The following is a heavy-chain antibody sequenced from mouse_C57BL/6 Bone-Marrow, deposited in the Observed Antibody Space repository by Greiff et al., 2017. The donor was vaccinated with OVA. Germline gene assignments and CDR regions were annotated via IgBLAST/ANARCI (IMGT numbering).Heavy chain of an antibody. J-gene: IGHJ1*03. V-gene: IGHV1-85*01. Sequence: EQQVESGPALVKPGASVKLFCKASGYTFTSYDINWVKQRPGQGLEWFGWIYTRDGSTKYNDKFKGKATLTVDTSSSTAYRELHSLTSEGSAVYFCARGLITTVVATRYFEVWGTGTTVTVSS. CDR3: ARGLITTVVATRYFEV. D-gene: IGHD1-1*01. CDR2: IYTRDGST. CDR1: GYTFTSYD.